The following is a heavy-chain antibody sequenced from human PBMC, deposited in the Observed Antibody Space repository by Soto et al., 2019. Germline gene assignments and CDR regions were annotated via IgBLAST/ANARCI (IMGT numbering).Heavy chain of an antibody. Sequence: QVQLVQSGAEVKKPWSSVRVSCKASGTIFSSYTISWVRQAPGQGLEWMGRIIPILGETNSAQKFQGRVTLTADKSTNTDYMELNSLRLEDTAVYYCARGLGGRMDDWGQGTTVTVSS. V-gene: IGHV1-69*08. CDR2: IIPILGET. J-gene: IGHJ6*02. CDR3: ARGLGGRMDD. CDR1: GTIFSSYT. D-gene: IGHD3-16*01.